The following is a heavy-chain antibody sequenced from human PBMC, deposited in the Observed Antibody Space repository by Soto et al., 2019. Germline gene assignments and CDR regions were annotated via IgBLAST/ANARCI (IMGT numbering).Heavy chain of an antibody. D-gene: IGHD6-19*01. Sequence: SETLSLTCTVSGGSISSYYWSWIRQPPGKGLEWIGYIYYSGSTNYNPSLKSRVNISVETSKNQFSLKLSSVTAADTAVYYCARFRIAVAGTDWFDPWGQGTLVTVSS. CDR2: IYYSGST. V-gene: IGHV4-59*01. J-gene: IGHJ5*02. CDR1: GGSISSYY. CDR3: ARFRIAVAGTDWFDP.